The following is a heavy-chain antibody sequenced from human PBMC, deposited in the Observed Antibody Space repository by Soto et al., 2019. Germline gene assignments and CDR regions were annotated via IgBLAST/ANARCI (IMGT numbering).Heavy chain of an antibody. J-gene: IGHJ4*02. Sequence: ASVKVSCKASGYTFTSYGISWVRQAPGQGLEWMGWISAYNGNTNYAQKLQGRVTMTTDTSTSTAYIELRSLRSDDTAVYYCASSAAGPDISTGYSRYEDYWGQGTLVTVSS. V-gene: IGHV1-18*01. D-gene: IGHD3-9*01. CDR2: ISAYNGNT. CDR3: ASSAAGPDISTGYSRYEDY. CDR1: GYTFTSYG.